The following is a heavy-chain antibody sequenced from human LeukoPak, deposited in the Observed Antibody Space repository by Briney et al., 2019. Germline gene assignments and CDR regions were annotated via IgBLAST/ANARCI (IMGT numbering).Heavy chain of an antibody. Sequence: GESLRLSCAASGLTFSSYAMTWVRQAPGKGLEWVSAITDSTYFADSVKGRFTISRDSSKNRMYLQMNSLRVEDTAVYYCARYCSGGRCYSGLDPWGQGALVTVSS. V-gene: IGHV3-23*01. J-gene: IGHJ5*02. CDR1: GLTFSSYA. CDR3: ARYCSGGRCYSGLDP. CDR2: ITDST. D-gene: IGHD2-15*01.